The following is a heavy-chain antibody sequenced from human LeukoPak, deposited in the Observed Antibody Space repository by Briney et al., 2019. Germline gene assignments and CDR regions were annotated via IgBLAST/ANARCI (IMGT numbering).Heavy chain of an antibody. CDR1: GFTFSSYG. V-gene: IGHV3-30*18. Sequence: PWASLRLSCVASGFTFSSYGMRWVRQAPGKGLEWVAVISYDGSNKDYADSVKGRFTSSRDNYKNTLYVQMNSLRAEDTAVYYCAKDSSGGWLRSYYFDSWGQGALVTVSS. CDR3: AKDSSGGWLRSYYFDS. CDR2: ISYDGSNK. J-gene: IGHJ4*02. D-gene: IGHD5-24*01.